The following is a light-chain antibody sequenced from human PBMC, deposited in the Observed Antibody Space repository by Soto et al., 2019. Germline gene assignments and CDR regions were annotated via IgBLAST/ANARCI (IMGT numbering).Light chain of an antibody. CDR3: QHYNSYSEA. CDR2: AAS. V-gene: IGKV1-39*01. Sequence: DIQITPAPSSLASAVEDRVVITCRASQSISNHLNWYQQKPGKAPKLLIFAASSLQSGVPSRFSGSRSGTEFTLTISSLQPDDFATYYCQHYNSYSEAFGQGTKVDIK. CDR1: QSISNH. J-gene: IGKJ1*01.